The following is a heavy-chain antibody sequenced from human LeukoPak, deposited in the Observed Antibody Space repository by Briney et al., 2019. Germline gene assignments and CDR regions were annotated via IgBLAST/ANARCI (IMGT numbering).Heavy chain of an antibody. V-gene: IGHV3-48*03. CDR2: ISSSGSTI. D-gene: IGHD1/OR15-1a*01. CDR1: VFTFSSYE. J-gene: IGHJ4*02. Sequence: TGGSLRLSCAASVFTFSSYEMNWVRQAPGKGLEWVSYISSSGSTIYYADSVKGRFTISRDNAKNSLYLQMNSLRAEDTAVYYCARDNAGTIAEGFDYWGQGTLVTDSS. CDR3: ARDNAGTIAEGFDY.